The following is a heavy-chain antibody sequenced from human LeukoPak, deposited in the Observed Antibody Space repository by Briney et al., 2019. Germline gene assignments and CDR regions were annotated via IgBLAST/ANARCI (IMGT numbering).Heavy chain of an antibody. CDR1: GYTFTGYY. CDR2: INPNSGGT. CDR3: ARMYSGSYYASYFDY. J-gene: IGHJ4*02. D-gene: IGHD1-26*01. Sequence: ASVKVSCKASGYTFTGYYMHWVRQAPGQGLEWMGWINPNSGGTNYAQKFQGRVTMTRDTSISTAYMELSGLRSDDTAVYYCARMYSGSYYASYFDYWGQGTLVTVSS. V-gene: IGHV1-2*02.